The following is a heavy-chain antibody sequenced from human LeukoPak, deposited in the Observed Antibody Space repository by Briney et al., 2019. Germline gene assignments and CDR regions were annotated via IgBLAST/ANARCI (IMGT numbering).Heavy chain of an antibody. V-gene: IGHV4-31*03. D-gene: IGHD4-17*01. J-gene: IGHJ6*02. CDR2: IYYSGST. CDR3: ARDRHYGDYDYYYYGMDV. Sequence: SETLSLTCTVSGGSISSGGYYWSWIRQHPGKGLEWIGYIYYSGSTYYNPSLKSRVTISVDTSKNQFSLKLSSVTAADTAVYYCARDRHYGDYDYYYYGMDVWGQGTTVTVSS. CDR1: GGSISSGGYY.